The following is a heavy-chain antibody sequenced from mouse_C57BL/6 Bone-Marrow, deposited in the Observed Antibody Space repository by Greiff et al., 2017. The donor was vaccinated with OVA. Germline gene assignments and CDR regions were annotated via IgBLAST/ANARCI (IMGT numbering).Heavy chain of an antibody. CDR2: ISDGGSYT. V-gene: IGHV5-4*01. J-gene: IGHJ3*01. D-gene: IGHD2-4*01. Sequence: VQLKESGGGLVKPGGSLKLSCAASGFTFSSYAMSWVRQTPEKRLEWVATISDGGSYTYYPDNVKGRFTISRDNAKNNLYLQMSHLKSEDTAMYYCAGDYDEGFAYWGQGTLVTVSA. CDR3: AGDYDEGFAY. CDR1: GFTFSSYA.